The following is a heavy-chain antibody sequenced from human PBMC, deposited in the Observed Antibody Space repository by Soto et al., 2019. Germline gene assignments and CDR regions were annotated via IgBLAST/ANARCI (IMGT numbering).Heavy chain of an antibody. J-gene: IGHJ5*02. D-gene: IGHD3-22*01. V-gene: IGHV4-59*08. Sequence: QVQLQESGPGLVKASETLSLTCTVSGGSIDTYYWSWIRQPPGKGLQWIGYIYYTGSTTSSPSLKRRVIVSVDRSKNQFSLRLTSVTAADTAVYYCARLGGYFQSLDIWGQGILVTVSS. CDR2: IYYTGST. CDR1: GGSIDTYY. CDR3: ARLGGYFQSLDI.